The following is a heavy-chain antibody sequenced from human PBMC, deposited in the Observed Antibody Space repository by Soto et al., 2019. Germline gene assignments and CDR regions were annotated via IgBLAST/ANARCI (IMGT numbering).Heavy chain of an antibody. CDR3: ARIAPPREGMGPSFDY. CDR1: GFSLSTSGMC. D-gene: IGHD1-26*01. V-gene: IGHV2-70*01. J-gene: IGHJ4*02. CDR2: IDWDDDK. Sequence: SGPTLVKPTQTLTLTCTFSGFSLSTSGMCVSWIRQPPGKALEWLALIDWDDDKDYSTSLKTRPTISKDTSKNQVVLTMTHMDPVDTATYYCARIAPPREGMGPSFDYWGQGTLVTVSS.